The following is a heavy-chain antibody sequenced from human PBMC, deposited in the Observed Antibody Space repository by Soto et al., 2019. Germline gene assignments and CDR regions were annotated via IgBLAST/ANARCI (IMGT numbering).Heavy chain of an antibody. V-gene: IGHV2-5*01. CDR2: IYWNEDK. Sequence: QITLKESGPTLVKPTQTLTLTCTFSGFSLNTGGAGVGWIRQPPGKALEWLALIYWNEDKRYSPSLKSRLTITKDTSKNQVVLTMTNMDPVDTATYYCAHRGYGDYSRDNWFDPWGQGTLVTVSS. J-gene: IGHJ5*02. D-gene: IGHD4-17*01. CDR1: GFSLNTGGAG. CDR3: AHRGYGDYSRDNWFDP.